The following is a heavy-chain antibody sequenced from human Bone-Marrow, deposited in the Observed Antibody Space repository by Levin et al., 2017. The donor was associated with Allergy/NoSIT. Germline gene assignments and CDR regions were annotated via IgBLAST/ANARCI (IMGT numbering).Heavy chain of an antibody. D-gene: IGHD1-1*01. J-gene: IGHJ3*02. Sequence: SETLSLTCTVSGGSVSSGSYYWSWIRQPPGKGLEWIGYIYYSGSTNYNPSLKSRVTISVDTSKNQFSLKLSSVTAADTAVYYCARDPPRLEGAFDIWGQGTMVTVSS. CDR3: ARDPPRLEGAFDI. V-gene: IGHV4-61*01. CDR1: GGSVSSGSYY. CDR2: IYYSGST.